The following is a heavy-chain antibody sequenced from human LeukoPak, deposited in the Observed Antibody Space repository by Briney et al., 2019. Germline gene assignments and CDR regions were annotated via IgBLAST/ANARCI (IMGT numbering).Heavy chain of an antibody. V-gene: IGHV3-7*01. CDR3: ARDLDVTYYYDSSGYCAFDI. CDR2: IKQDGSEK. CDR1: GFTFSSYW. J-gene: IGHJ3*02. D-gene: IGHD3-22*01. Sequence: GGSLRLSCAASGFTFSSYWMSWVRQAPGKGLEWVANIKQDGSEKYYVDSVKGRFTISRDNAKNSLYLQVNSLRAEDTAVYYCARDLDVTYYYDSSGYCAFDIWGQGTMVTVSS.